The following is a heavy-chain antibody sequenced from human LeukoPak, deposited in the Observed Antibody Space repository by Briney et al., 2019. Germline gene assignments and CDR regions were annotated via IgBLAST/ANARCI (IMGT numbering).Heavy chain of an antibody. CDR2: VSASGGNT. D-gene: IGHD1-26*01. Sequence: PGGSLRLSCAASGFTFNTYGMSWVRQAPGKGLECVSSVSASGGNTHYADSVKGRFTISRDNSKNTLYLQMNSLSAEDTAVYYCAKGYSGSYCADYWGQGTLVVIVSS. V-gene: IGHV3-23*01. J-gene: IGHJ4*02. CDR1: GFTFNTYG. CDR3: AKGYSGSYCADY.